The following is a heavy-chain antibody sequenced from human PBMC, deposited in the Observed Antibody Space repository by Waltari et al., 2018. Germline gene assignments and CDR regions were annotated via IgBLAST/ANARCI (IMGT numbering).Heavy chain of an antibody. CDR3: ARGVERVYNWNYDDAFDI. V-gene: IGHV1-69*01. Sequence: QVQLVQSGAEVKKPGSSVKVSCKASGGTFSSYAISCVRQAAAQGLEWMGGTIPIFGTANYAQKFQGRVTITADESTSTAYMELSSLRSEDTAVYYCARGVERVYNWNYDDAFDIWGQGTMVTVSS. CDR1: GGTFSSYA. CDR2: TIPIFGTA. D-gene: IGHD1-7*01. J-gene: IGHJ3*02.